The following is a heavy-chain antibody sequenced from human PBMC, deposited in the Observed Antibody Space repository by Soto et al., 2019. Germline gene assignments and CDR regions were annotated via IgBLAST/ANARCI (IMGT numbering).Heavy chain of an antibody. D-gene: IGHD2-8*01. CDR2: IYYRGDT. CDR3: ARVSGVSRYYFEY. CDR1: GGSISNYY. J-gene: IGHJ4*02. Sequence: QVQLQESGPGLVKPSETLSLSCSVSGGSISNYYWTWIRQPPGKGLEWLGYIYYRGDTNYNPSLKSRVAISVDTSKNQFSLKLSSVTAADTAVYYCARVSGVSRYYFEYWGQGILVTVSS. V-gene: IGHV4-59*01.